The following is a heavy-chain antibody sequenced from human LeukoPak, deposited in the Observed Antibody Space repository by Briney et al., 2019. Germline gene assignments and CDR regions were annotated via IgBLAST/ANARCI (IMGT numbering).Heavy chain of an antibody. CDR1: GFTFSSYS. Sequence: GGSLRLSCAASGFTFSSYSMNWVRQAPGKGLEWVSSISSGSIHMHYADSVKGRFTISRDNARNSLYLQMNSLRAEDTALYYCASSLRGSYYEYYFDYWGQGTLVTVSS. D-gene: IGHD3-22*01. CDR3: ASSLRGSYYEYYFDY. V-gene: IGHV3-21*04. J-gene: IGHJ4*02. CDR2: ISSGSIHM.